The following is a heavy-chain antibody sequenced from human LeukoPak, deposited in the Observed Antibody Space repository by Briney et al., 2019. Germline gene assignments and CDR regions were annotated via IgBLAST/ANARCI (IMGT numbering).Heavy chain of an antibody. CDR2: INPNSGGT. CDR1: GYTFTGYY. J-gene: IGHJ5*02. V-gene: IGHV1-2*02. Sequence: GASVKVSCKASGYTFTGYYMHWVRQAPGQGLEWMGWINPNSGGTNYAQKFQGRVTMTRDTSISTAYMELSRLRSDDTAVYYCARGLPRNRIAALHNWFDPWGQGTLVTVSS. CDR3: ARGLPRNRIAALHNWFDP. D-gene: IGHD6-6*01.